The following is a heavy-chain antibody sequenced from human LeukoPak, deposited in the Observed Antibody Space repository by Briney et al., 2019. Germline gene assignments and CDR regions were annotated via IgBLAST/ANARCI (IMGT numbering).Heavy chain of an antibody. Sequence: PSETLSLTCAVYGGSFSGYYWSWIRQPPGKGLEWIGEINHSGSTNYNPSLKSRATISVDTSKNQFSLKLSSVTAADTAVYYCARGWGGADAFDIWGQGTMVTVSS. J-gene: IGHJ3*02. CDR2: INHSGST. D-gene: IGHD7-27*01. V-gene: IGHV4-34*01. CDR1: GGSFSGYY. CDR3: ARGWGGADAFDI.